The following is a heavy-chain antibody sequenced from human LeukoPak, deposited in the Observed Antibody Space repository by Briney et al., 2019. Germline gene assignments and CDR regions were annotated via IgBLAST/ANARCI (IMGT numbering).Heavy chain of an antibody. V-gene: IGHV3-23*01. CDR1: GFTFSSYG. CDR3: AKDWVQDYYYYMDV. CDR2: ISGSGGST. Sequence: HPRGSLRLSCAASGFTFSSYGMSWVRQAPGKGLEWVSAISGSGGSTYYADSVKGRFTISRDNSKNTLYLQMNSLRAEDTAVYYCAKDWVQDYYYYMDVWGKGTMVTISS. D-gene: IGHD5-18*01. J-gene: IGHJ6*03.